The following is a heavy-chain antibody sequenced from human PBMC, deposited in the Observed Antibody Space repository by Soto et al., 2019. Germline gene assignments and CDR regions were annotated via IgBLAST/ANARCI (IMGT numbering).Heavy chain of an antibody. D-gene: IGHD3-22*01. J-gene: IGHJ5*02. CDR2: ISAYNGNT. CDR3: ARDEDSSGYYKGFDP. Sequence: ASVKVSCKASGYTFTRYGISWVGQAPGQGLEWMGWISAYNGNTNYAQKLQGRVTMTTDTSTSTAYMELRSLRSDDTAVYYCARDEDSSGYYKGFDPWGQGTLVTVSS. CDR1: GYTFTRYG. V-gene: IGHV1-18*01.